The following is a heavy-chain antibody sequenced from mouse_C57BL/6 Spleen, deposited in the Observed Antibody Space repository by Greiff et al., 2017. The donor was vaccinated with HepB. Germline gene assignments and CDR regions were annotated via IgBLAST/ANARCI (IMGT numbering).Heavy chain of an antibody. V-gene: IGHV5-6*01. J-gene: IGHJ2*01. D-gene: IGHD1-1*01. CDR2: ISSGGSYT. CDR1: GFTFSSYG. Sequence: EVQGVESGGDLVKPGGSLKLSCAASGFTFSSYGMSWVRQTPDKRLEWVATISSGGSYTYYPDSVKGRFTISRDNAKNTLYLQMSSLKSEDTAMYYCASITTVVSYFDYWGQGTTLTVSS. CDR3: ASITTVVSYFDY.